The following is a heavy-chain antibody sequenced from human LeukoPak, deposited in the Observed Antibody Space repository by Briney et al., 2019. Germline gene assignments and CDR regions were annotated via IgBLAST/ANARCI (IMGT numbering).Heavy chain of an antibody. J-gene: IGHJ4*02. D-gene: IGHD3-9*01. CDR3: ARTGYLHFDY. CDR1: GFTFGDYG. CDR2: INWHGGST. Sequence: GGSLRLSCAASGFTFGDYGMTWVRQAPGKGLEWVSGINWHGGSTGYADSVKGRFTISRDNAKNSLYLQMNSLRAEDTAVYYCARTGYLHFDYWGQGTLVTVSS. V-gene: IGHV3-20*04.